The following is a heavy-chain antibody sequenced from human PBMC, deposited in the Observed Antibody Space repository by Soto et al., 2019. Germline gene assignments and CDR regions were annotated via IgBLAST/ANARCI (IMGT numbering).Heavy chain of an antibody. CDR3: ARAQGNMITFGGVIAPPGGDYGMDV. Sequence: QVQLVQSGAEVKKPGSSVKVSCKASGGTFSSYAISWVRQAPGQGLEWMGGIIPIFGTANYAQKFQGRVTITVDKSTSTAYMELSSLGSEDTAVYYCARAQGNMITFGGVIAPPGGDYGMDVWGQGTTVTVSS. CDR2: IIPIFGTA. J-gene: IGHJ6*02. D-gene: IGHD3-16*02. CDR1: GGTFSSYA. V-gene: IGHV1-69*06.